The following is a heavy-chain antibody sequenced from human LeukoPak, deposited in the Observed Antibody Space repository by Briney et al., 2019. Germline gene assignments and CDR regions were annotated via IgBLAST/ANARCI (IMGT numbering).Heavy chain of an antibody. D-gene: IGHD6-19*01. V-gene: IGHV1-2*02. CDR1: GYTFTGYY. CDR3: ARASVAGTGSDY. CDR2: INPNSGGT. J-gene: IGHJ4*02. Sequence: ASVKVSCKASGYTFTGYYMHWVRQAPGQGLEWMGWINPNSGGTNYAQKFQGRVTMTRDTSISTAYMELSTLRSDDTAVYYCARASVAGTGSDYWGQGTLVTVSS.